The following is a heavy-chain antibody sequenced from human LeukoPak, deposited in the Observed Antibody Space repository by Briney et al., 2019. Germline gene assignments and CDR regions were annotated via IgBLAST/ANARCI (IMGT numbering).Heavy chain of an antibody. D-gene: IGHD3-22*01. J-gene: IGHJ4*02. CDR1: GYTLTELS. V-gene: IGHV1-24*01. CDR2: FDPEDGET. Sequence: ASVKVSCKVSGYTLTELSMHWVRQAPGKGLEWMGGFDPEDGETIYAQKFQGRVTMTEDTSTDTAYMELSSLRSEDTAVYYCAPGIHDSSGYYLDYWGQGTLVTVSP. CDR3: APGIHDSSGYYLDY.